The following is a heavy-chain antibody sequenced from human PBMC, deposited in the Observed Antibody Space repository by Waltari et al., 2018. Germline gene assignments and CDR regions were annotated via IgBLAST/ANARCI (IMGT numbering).Heavy chain of an antibody. CDR1: GYPFTASI. V-gene: IGHV1-2*02. D-gene: IGHD1-1*01. J-gene: IGHJ4*02. CDR3: ARETLPGNKIIDY. CDR2: INSNTGDS. Sequence: QVHLVQSGAEVKQPGASVRVSCKPSGYPFTASILHWVRQAPGQGLEWMAWINSNTGDSQSAQTFEGRVTVTRDTSLTTAYLELSGLRSDDTALYYCARETLPGNKIIDYWGQGTLVTVSS.